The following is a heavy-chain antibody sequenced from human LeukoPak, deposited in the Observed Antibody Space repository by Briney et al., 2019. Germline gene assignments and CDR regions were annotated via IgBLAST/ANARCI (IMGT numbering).Heavy chain of an antibody. CDR2: ISASGAST. Sequence: GGSLRLSCAVSGLTFSSYAMSWVRQAPGKGLEWVSGISASGASTYYADSVKGRFIISRDNSENTVSLQMNSLRAEDTAVYYCARASSPIDWGQGTLVTVSS. CDR1: GLTFSSYA. J-gene: IGHJ4*02. D-gene: IGHD2-15*01. V-gene: IGHV3-23*01. CDR3: ARASSPID.